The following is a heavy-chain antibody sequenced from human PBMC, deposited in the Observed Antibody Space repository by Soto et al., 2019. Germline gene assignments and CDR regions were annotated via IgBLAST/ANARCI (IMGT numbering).Heavy chain of an antibody. CDR3: ARGPIAVAGTLHYFDY. V-gene: IGHV1-69*01. D-gene: IGHD6-19*01. CDR1: GGPFSSYA. CDR2: IIPIFGTA. Sequence: QVQLVQSGAEVKKPGSSVKVSCKASGGPFSSYAISWVRQAPGQGLEWMGGIIPIFGTANYAQKFQGRVTITADESPSKAYMELSSVRYEDTAVYDCARGPIAVAGTLHYFDYWGQVTLVTVSS. J-gene: IGHJ4*02.